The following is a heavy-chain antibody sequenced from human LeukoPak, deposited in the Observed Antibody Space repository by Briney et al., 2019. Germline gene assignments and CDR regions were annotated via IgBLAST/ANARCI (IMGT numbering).Heavy chain of an antibody. V-gene: IGHV1-46*01. Sequence: ASGKVSCTSSGSTFTSYYMHWGRQAPGQGLEWMGIINPSGGSTSYAQKLQGRVTMTRDTSTSTVYMELSSLRSEDTAVYYCARDSTYCGGDCYPDYWGEGTLVTVSS. CDR3: ARDSTYCGGDCYPDY. CDR2: INPSGGST. CDR1: GSTFTSYY. D-gene: IGHD2-21*02. J-gene: IGHJ4*02.